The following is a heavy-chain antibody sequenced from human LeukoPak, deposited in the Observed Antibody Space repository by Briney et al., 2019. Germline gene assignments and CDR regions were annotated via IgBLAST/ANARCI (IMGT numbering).Heavy chain of an antibody. V-gene: IGHV4-59*08. CDR2: IYYSGST. CDR1: GGSISSYY. Sequence: SETLSLTCTVSGGSISSYYWSWIRQPPGKGLEWIGYIYYSGSTNYNPSLKSRVTISVDTSKNQFSLKLSSVTAADTAVYYCAILRRAYGGRFFDYWGQGTLATVSS. J-gene: IGHJ4*02. D-gene: IGHD4-17*01. CDR3: AILRRAYGGRFFDY.